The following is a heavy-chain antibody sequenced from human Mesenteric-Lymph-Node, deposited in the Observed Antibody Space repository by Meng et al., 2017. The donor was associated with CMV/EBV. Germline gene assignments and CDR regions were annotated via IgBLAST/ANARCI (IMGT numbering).Heavy chain of an antibody. D-gene: IGHD4-11*01. CDR1: GYIFTSYY. CDR2: INPSGGST. Sequence: ASVKVSCKASGYIFTSYYMHWVRQAPGQGLEWMGIINPSGGSTSYAQKFQGRVTMTRDTSTSTVYMELSSLRSEDTAVYYCARVLRHRPDYRNAYYFDYWGQGILVTVSS. V-gene: IGHV1-46*01. J-gene: IGHJ4*02. CDR3: ARVLRHRPDYRNAYYFDY.